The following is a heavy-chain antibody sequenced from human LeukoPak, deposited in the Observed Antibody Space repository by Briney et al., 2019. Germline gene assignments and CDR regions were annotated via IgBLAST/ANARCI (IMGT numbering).Heavy chain of an antibody. V-gene: IGHV1-8*02. Sequence: AASVKVSCKASGYTFTSYDINWVRQATGQGLEWMGWMNPNSGNTGYAQKFQGRVTMTRNTSISTAYMELSSLRSEDTAVYYCARGGYCSSTSCYYYFDYWGQGTLVTVSS. CDR2: MNPNSGNT. D-gene: IGHD2-2*01. J-gene: IGHJ4*02. CDR3: ARGGYCSSTSCYYYFDY. CDR1: GYTFTSYD.